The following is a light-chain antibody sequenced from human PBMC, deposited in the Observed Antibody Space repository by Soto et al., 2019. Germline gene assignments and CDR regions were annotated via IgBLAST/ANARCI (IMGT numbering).Light chain of an antibody. J-gene: IGKJ4*01. Sequence: EILMTHSPDTLSVSPWESVTLXWRASRTVSNRLAWYQHKPGQAPRLLISGASTGATGIPPRFRGSGSGTEFTLTVDTLQSEDIAIYYCQQYYHWPVTFGGGTKVDIK. CDR1: RTVSNR. CDR3: QQYYHWPVT. V-gene: IGKV3-15*01. CDR2: GAS.